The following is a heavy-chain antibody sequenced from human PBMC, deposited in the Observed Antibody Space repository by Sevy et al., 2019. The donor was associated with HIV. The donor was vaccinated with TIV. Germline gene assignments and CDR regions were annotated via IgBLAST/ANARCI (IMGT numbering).Heavy chain of an antibody. V-gene: IGHV1-18*01. CDR2: ISPHNGDT. J-gene: IGHJ4*02. CDR1: GYTFSSYR. Sequence: ASVKVSCKVSGYTFSSYRIHWVRQAPGQGLEWMGWISPHNGDTNYALKLQGRVTMITDTSTSTDYMELRSLRSDDTAVYYCARAYCSGGRCYSLAYWGQGTLVTVSS. CDR3: ARAYCSGGRCYSLAY. D-gene: IGHD2-15*01.